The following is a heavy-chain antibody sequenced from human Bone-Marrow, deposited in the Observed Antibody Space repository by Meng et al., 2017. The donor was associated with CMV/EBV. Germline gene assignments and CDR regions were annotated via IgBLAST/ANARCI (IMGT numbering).Heavy chain of an antibody. V-gene: IGHV3-15*01. CDR3: TTCGHHVWSAYGINYSYYGLDV. D-gene: IGHD3-3*02. CDR2: IKSEIDGGTI. CDR1: GLTFPNAW. J-gene: IGHJ6*02. Sequence: GESLKISCAVSGLTFPNAWMSWVRQSPGKGLEWVGRIKSEIDGGTIDYAAPGKGRFTISRDDSRKTLYLQMNSLKTEDTAVYYFTTCGHHVWSAYGINYSYYGLDVWGQATTAAFSS.